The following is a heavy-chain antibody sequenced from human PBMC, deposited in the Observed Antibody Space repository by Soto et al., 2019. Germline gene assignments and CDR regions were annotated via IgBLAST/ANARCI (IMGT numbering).Heavy chain of an antibody. D-gene: IGHD3-9*01. Sequence: GGSLRLSCAASGFTFMTYGMHWVRQAPGKGLEWVALISHDATRQNYADSVKGRFTISRDNSKNTVYLQMNSLRADDTAVYYCAKDPGYYDVLTGYYRHAFDIWGRGTMVTV. V-gene: IGHV3-30*18. CDR3: AKDPGYYDVLTGYYRHAFDI. J-gene: IGHJ3*02. CDR2: ISHDATRQ. CDR1: GFTFMTYG.